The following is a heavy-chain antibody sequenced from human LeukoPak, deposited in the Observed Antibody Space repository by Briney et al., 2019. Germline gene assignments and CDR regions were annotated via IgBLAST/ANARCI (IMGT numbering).Heavy chain of an antibody. CDR1: GYTFTSYY. V-gene: IGHV1-46*01. D-gene: IGHD6-6*01. Sequence: SVKVSCKASGYTFTSYYMHWVRQAPGQGLEWMGIINPSGGSTSYAQKFQGRVTMTRDMSTSTVYMELSSLRSEDTAVYYCARGGAGGIAARRVGYYYMDVWGKGTTVTVSS. J-gene: IGHJ6*03. CDR3: ARGGAGGIAARRVGYYYMDV. CDR2: INPSGGST.